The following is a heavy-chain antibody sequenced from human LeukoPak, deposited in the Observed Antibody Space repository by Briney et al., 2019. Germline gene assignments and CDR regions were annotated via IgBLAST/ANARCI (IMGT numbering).Heavy chain of an antibody. CDR3: ARVEHSYGS. CDR1: GYTFTGYY. J-gene: IGHJ5*02. Sequence: EASVKVSCTASGYTFTGYYIDWVRQAPGQGLEWMGRINPNSGGTNYAQKFQGRVTMTRDTSISTAYMELSRLRSDATAVYYCARVEHSYGSWGQGTLVTVSS. D-gene: IGHD5-18*01. CDR2: INPNSGGT. V-gene: IGHV1-2*06.